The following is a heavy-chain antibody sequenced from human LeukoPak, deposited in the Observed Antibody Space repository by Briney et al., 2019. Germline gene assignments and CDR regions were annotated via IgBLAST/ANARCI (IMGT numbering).Heavy chain of an antibody. CDR3: ARAAAAAMAPDY. CDR2: IYSGGST. D-gene: IGHD2-2*01. Sequence: PGGSLRLSCAASGFTFTNAWMSWVRQAPGKGLEWVSVIYSGGSTYYADSVRGRFTISRDNSKNTLYLQVNTLRAEDTAVYYCARAAAAAMAPDYWGQGTLVTVSS. V-gene: IGHV3-66*01. J-gene: IGHJ4*02. CDR1: GFTFTNAW.